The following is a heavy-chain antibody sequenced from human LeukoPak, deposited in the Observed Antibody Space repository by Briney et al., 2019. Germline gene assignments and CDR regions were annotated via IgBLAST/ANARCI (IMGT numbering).Heavy chain of an antibody. J-gene: IGHJ1*01. D-gene: IGHD6-13*01. V-gene: IGHV4-59*01. Sequence: SETLSLTCTVSGGFISTYYWSWIRQPPGKGLEWIGYIYYTGSTNYNPSLKSRVTISVDTSKNQFSLKLSSVTAADTAVYYCARAGGSLAAGGTEGINFQHWGQGTLVTVSS. CDR3: ARAGGSLAAGGTEGINFQH. CDR1: GGFISTYY. CDR2: IYYTGST.